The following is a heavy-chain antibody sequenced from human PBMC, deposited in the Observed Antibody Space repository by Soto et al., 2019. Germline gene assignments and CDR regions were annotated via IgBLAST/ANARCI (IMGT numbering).Heavy chain of an antibody. Sequence: GGSLRLSCAASGFSFNDHAIHWVRQAPGRGLEWVALISYDGSNKYFADSVKGRFTIARDNSKNTLSLHMNSLRSEDTAVYYCARQGKGARKYHYRNLDVWGQGTPVTVSS. CDR3: ARQGKGARKYHYRNLDV. CDR2: ISYDGSNK. V-gene: IGHV3-30-3*01. J-gene: IGHJ6*02. CDR1: GFSFNDHA. D-gene: IGHD4-4*01.